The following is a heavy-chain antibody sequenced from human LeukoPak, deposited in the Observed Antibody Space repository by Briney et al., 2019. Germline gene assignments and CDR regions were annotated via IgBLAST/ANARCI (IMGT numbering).Heavy chain of an antibody. CDR1: GFTFSNAW. V-gene: IGHV3-15*01. Sequence: GGALRLSFAASGFTFSNAWMNWVRQAPGKGLEWVGRIKSKTDGGTADYAAPVKGRFTISRDDSKNTLYLQMNSLKTEDTAVYYCTRVRSGYSQKYYFDYWGQGTLVTVSS. CDR3: TRVRSGYSQKYYFDY. D-gene: IGHD3-22*01. CDR2: IKSKTDGGTA. J-gene: IGHJ4*02.